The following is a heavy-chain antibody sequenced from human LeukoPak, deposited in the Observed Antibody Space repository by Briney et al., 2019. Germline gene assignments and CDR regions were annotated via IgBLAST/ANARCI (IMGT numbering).Heavy chain of an antibody. CDR2: INSNSGST. D-gene: IGHD6-19*01. J-gene: IGHJ4*02. Sequence: GASVKVTCKASGYTFTVYYVHWVRQAPGQGLEWMGWINSNSGSTSYAQNFQGRVTMTRDTSISTLYVELSSLRSDDTAVYYCARVRVYSSGWNFDYWGQGTLVTVSS. CDR3: ARVRVYSSGWNFDY. V-gene: IGHV1-2*02. CDR1: GYTFTVYY.